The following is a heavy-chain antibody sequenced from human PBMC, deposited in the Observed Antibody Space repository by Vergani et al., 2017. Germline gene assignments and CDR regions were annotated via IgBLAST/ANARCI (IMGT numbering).Heavy chain of an antibody. CDR1: GGTFSSYA. J-gene: IGHJ5*02. D-gene: IGHD6-13*01. V-gene: IGHV1-69*06. Sequence: QVQLVQSGAEVKKPGSSVKVSCKASGGTFSSYAISWVRQAPGKGLEWMGGFDPEDGETIYAQKFQGRVTMTTDTSTSTAYMELRSLRSDDTAVYYCARDGSAAAGQNWFDPWGQGTLVTVSS. CDR2: FDPEDGET. CDR3: ARDGSAAAGQNWFDP.